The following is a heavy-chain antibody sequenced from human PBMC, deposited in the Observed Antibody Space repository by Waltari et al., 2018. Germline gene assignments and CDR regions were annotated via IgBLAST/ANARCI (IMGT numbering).Heavy chain of an antibody. CDR2: IIGSGGST. V-gene: IGHV3-23*01. CDR3: AKDSQGYSYGSAWFDP. J-gene: IGHJ5*02. D-gene: IGHD5-18*01. CDR1: GLTFSSHA. Sequence: EVQLLESGGGLVQPGGSLRLSGAASGLTFSSHAMSWVRKAPGKGLEWVSAIIGSGGSTSYADSVKGRFTISRDNSKNTLYLQMNSLRAEDTAVYYCAKDSQGYSYGSAWFDPWGQGTLVTVSS.